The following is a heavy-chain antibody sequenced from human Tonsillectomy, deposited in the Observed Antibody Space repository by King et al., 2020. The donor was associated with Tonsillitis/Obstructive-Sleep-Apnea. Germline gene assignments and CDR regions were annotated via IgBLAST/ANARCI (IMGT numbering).Heavy chain of an antibody. CDR1: GYTFTNYD. CDR2: MHPNSGNK. V-gene: IGHV1-8*01. CDR3: ARDYYDSSGYYMDV. D-gene: IGHD3-22*01. J-gene: IGHJ6*03. Sequence: QLVQSGAEVRKPGASVKVSCKASGYTFTNYDINWVRQATGQGLEWMGWMHPNSGNKGYAQKFQGRVTMTRNTSISTAYMEMSSLRSEDTAVYYCARDYYDSSGYYMDVWGKGTTVTVSS.